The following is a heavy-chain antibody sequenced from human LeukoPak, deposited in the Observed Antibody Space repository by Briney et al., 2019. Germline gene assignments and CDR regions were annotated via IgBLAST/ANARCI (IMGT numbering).Heavy chain of an antibody. Sequence: GGSLRLSCAASGFTFSSYGMHWVRQAPGKGLEWVAFIRYDGSNKYYADSVKGRFTFSRDSSKNTLYLQMNSLRAEDTAVYYCAKPSFYGDYALFDNWGQGTLVTVSS. CDR1: GFTFSSYG. V-gene: IGHV3-30*02. D-gene: IGHD4-17*01. J-gene: IGHJ4*02. CDR3: AKPSFYGDYALFDN. CDR2: IRYDGSNK.